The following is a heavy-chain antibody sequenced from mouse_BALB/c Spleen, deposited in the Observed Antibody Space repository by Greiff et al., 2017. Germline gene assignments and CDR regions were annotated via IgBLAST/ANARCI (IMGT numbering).Heavy chain of an antibody. J-gene: IGHJ3*01. CDR2: ISYDGSN. V-gene: IGHV3-6*02. D-gene: IGHD2-3*01. Sequence: EVQLVESGPGLVKPSQSLSLTCSVTGYSITSCYYWNWIRQFPGNKLEWMGYISYDGSNNYNPSLKNRISITRDTSKNQFFLKLNSVTTEDTATYYCARTHDGYWGWFAYWGQGTLVTVSA. CDR3: ARTHDGYWGWFAY. CDR1: GYSITSCYY.